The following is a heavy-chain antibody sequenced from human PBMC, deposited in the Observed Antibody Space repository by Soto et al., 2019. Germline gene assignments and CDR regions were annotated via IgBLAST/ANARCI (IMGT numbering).Heavy chain of an antibody. D-gene: IGHD2-2*01. CDR2: ISGSGGST. J-gene: IGHJ4*02. Sequence: PGGSLRLSCAASGFTFSSYAMSWVRQAPGKGLEWVSAISGSGGSTYYADSVKGRFTISRDNSKNTLYLQMNSLRAEDTAVYYCAKAILVGSTSCPIDYWGQGTLVTVSS. CDR3: AKAILVGSTSCPIDY. V-gene: IGHV3-23*01. CDR1: GFTFSSYA.